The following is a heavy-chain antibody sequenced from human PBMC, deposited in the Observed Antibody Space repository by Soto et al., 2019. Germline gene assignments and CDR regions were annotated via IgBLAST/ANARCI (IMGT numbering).Heavy chain of an antibody. CDR3: AKVRASYLSASYFYHRLDV. J-gene: IGHJ6*02. Sequence: EVQLLESGGGVVRPGGSLRLSCAASGFTFSHYVLSWVRQAPGRGLEWVSSTSGSGSTVYLADSVRGRFTMSRDLSRNTVSLQMNRLRAEDTAIYYRAKVRASYLSASYFYHRLDVWGQGTTVTGS. CDR1: GFTFSHYV. D-gene: IGHD3-10*01. V-gene: IGHV3-23*01. CDR2: TSGSGSTV.